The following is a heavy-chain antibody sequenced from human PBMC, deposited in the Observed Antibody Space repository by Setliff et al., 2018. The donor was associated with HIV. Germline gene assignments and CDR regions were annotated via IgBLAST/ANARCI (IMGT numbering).Heavy chain of an antibody. CDR2: IYYSGST. J-gene: IGHJ5*02. CDR1: GGSISSSTYY. Sequence: PSETLSLTCTVSGGSISSSTYYWGWIRQPPGKGLEWIGTIYYSGSTYYNPSLKSRLTISVDTSENQFSLRLNSVTAADTAVYYCARRWGIRGYSSWGQGTLVTVSS. CDR3: ARRWGIRGYSS. V-gene: IGHV4-39*01. D-gene: IGHD5-18*01.